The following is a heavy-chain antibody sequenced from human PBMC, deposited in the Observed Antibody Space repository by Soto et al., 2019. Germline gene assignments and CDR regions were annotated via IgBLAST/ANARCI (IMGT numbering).Heavy chain of an antibody. V-gene: IGHV1-8*01. D-gene: IGHD2-15*01. CDR2: MNPNSGNT. CDR1: GYTFTSYD. CDR3: ARGVKYAASARWCAP. Sequence: QVQLVQSGAEVKKPGASVKVSCKASGYTFTSYDINWVRQATGQGLEYLGWMNPNSGNTGYVQKFQGRVTMTRDTSISTAYRDLRSLRSEDTAVYFCARGVKYAASARWCAPWGQVCLATVPS. J-gene: IGHJ5*02.